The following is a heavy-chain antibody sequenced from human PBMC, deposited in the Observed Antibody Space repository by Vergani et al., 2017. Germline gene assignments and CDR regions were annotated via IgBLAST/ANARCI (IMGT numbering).Heavy chain of an antibody. Sequence: RLVQSGGGFAHPGGSLRLSCAASGLPVSGFAFNTYAMIWVRQAPGKGLEWVAHISPDGSATSYVDSVKGRFTISRDNSKNTLYLQMNSLRAEDTAVYYCAHRSNILNWGPGALVTVSS. CDR1: GLPVSGFAFNTYA. CDR3: AHRSNILN. J-gene: IGHJ4*02. CDR2: ISPDGSAT. D-gene: IGHD1-14*01. V-gene: IGHV3-7*03.